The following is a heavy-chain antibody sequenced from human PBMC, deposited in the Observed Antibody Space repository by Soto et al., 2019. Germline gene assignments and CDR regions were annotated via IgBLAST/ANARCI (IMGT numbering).Heavy chain of an antibody. J-gene: IGHJ5*02. CDR1: GGSISSGDYY. Sequence: PSETLSLTCTVSGGSISSGDYYWSWIRRPPGKGLEWIGYIYYSGSTNYNPSLKSRLTISLDTSKNQFSLKLSSVTAADTAVYFCARGGPSSKWLDPWGQGIQVTVSS. CDR3: ARGGPSSKWLDP. V-gene: IGHV4-61*08. CDR2: IYYSGST.